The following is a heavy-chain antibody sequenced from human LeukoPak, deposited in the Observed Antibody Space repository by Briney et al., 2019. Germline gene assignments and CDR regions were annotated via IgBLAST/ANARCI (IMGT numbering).Heavy chain of an antibody. Sequence: GGSLRLSSAASGFTFSPYAMNWVRQAPGKGLEWVSSIGDSSRSIFYADSVKGRFTISRDNAKNSLYLQMNSLRAEDTAVYYCAREGGVLGEAFDVWGQGTMVTISS. V-gene: IGHV3-21*01. J-gene: IGHJ3*01. CDR2: IGDSSRSI. D-gene: IGHD3-10*01. CDR1: GFTFSPYA. CDR3: AREGGVLGEAFDV.